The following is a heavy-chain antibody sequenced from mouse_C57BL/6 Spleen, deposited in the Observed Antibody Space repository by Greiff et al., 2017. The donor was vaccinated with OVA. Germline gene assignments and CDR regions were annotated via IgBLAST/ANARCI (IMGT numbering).Heavy chain of an antibody. CDR2: IDPETGGT. J-gene: IGHJ2*01. D-gene: IGHD1-1*01. V-gene: IGHV1-15*01. CDR3: TSARTTVVDGY. Sequence: QVQLKQSGAELVRPGASVTLSCKASGYTFTDYEMHWVKQTPVHGLEWIGAIDPETGGTDYNQKFKGKAILTVDKSSSTAYMELRSLTSEDSAGCYCTSARTTVVDGYWGQGTTLTVSS. CDR1: GYTFTDYE.